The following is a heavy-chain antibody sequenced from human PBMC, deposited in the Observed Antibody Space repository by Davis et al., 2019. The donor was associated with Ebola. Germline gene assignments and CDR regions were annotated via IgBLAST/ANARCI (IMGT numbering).Heavy chain of an antibody. CDR1: GYTFTGYY. Sequence: AASVKVSCKASGYTFTGYYMHWVRQAPGQGLEWMGWINPHNGNTNYAQNVQGRVIMTSDTATTTAYMEVGSLRSDDTAVYYCARSGLSFGVVKYHYGMDAWGKGTTVTVSS. CDR3: ARSGLSFGVVKYHYGMDA. V-gene: IGHV1-18*04. D-gene: IGHD3-3*01. CDR2: INPHNGNT. J-gene: IGHJ6*04.